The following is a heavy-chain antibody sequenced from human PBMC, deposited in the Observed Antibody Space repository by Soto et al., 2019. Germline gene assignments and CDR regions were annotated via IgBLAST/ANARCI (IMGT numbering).Heavy chain of an antibody. V-gene: IGHV3-21*01. D-gene: IGHD2-15*01. J-gene: IGHJ6*02. Sequence: AGGSLRLSCISSGFTFRTYTMNWVRQAPGKGLEWVSGIRGFSPYTFYAESVKGRFTISRDNAKNSLYLQMNSLRAEDTAVYYCARDRGYDAHDYYYNAMDVWGQGTTVTVSS. CDR3: ARDRGYDAHDYYYNAMDV. CDR1: GFTFRTYT. CDR2: IRGFSPYT.